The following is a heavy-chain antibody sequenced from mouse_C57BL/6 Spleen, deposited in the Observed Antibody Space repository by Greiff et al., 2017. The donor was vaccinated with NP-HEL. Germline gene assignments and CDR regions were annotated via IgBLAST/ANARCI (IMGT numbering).Heavy chain of an antibody. D-gene: IGHD3-3*01. CDR2: IDPEDGET. V-gene: IGHV14-2*01. Sequence: VPLQQSGAELVKPGASVKLSCTASGFNITDSYMHWVKQRTEQGLEWIGRIDPEDGETKYAPKFQGKATITADTSSNTAYLQLSSLTSEDTAVYYCARKLGAMDYWGQGTSVTVSS. CDR3: ARKLGAMDY. CDR1: GFNITDSY. J-gene: IGHJ4*01.